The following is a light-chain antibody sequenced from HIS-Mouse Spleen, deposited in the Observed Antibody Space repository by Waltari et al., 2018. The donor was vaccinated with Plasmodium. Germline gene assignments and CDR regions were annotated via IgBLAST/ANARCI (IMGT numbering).Light chain of an antibody. CDR1: SSDVGGYDY. J-gene: IGLJ1*01. Sequence: QSALTQPPSPSGSPGHSVTISCTGTSSDVGGYDYVSWYQHHPGKAPKLMIYEVSKRPSGVPDRFSGSKSGNTASLTVSGLQAEDEADYYCSSYAGSNNYVFGTGTKVTVL. CDR2: EVS. CDR3: SSYAGSNNYV. V-gene: IGLV2-8*01.